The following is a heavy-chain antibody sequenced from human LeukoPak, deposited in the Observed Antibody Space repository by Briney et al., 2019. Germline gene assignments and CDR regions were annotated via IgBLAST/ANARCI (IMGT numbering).Heavy chain of an antibody. V-gene: IGHV3-23*01. J-gene: IGHJ4*02. CDR1: GFTFSSYA. CDR2: ISGSGGST. D-gene: IGHD5-18*01. Sequence: GGSLRLSCAASGFTFSSYAMSWVRQAPGKGLEWVSGISGSGGSTYYVDSVKGRFTISRDNSKNTLYLQMNSLRAEDTAVYYCASDTAMVPLFDYWGQGTLVTVSS. CDR3: ASDTAMVPLFDY.